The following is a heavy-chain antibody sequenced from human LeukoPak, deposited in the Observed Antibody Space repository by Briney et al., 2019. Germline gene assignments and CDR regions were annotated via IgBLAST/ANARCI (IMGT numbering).Heavy chain of an antibody. CDR1: GYSFTSYW. D-gene: IGHD6-19*01. CDR3: ARAKHSSGWYRLPFDY. J-gene: IGHJ4*02. V-gene: IGHV5-51*01. CDR2: IYPGDSDT. Sequence: GESLKISCKGSGYSFTSYWIGWVRQMPGKGLEWMGIIYPGDSDTRYSPSFQGQVTISADKSISTAYLQWSSLKASDTAMYCCARAKHSSGWYRLPFDYWGQGTLVTVSS.